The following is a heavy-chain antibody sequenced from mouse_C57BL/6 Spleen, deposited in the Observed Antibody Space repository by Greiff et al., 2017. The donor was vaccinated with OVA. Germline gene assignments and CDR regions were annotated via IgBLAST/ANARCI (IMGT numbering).Heavy chain of an antibody. CDR3: ASPKDYGSRNYAMDY. V-gene: IGHV2-9-1*01. Sequence: QVQLKESGPGLVAPSQSLSITCTVSGFSLTSYAISWVRQPPGKGLEWLGVIWTGGGTNYNSALKSRLSISKDNSKSQVFLKMNSLQTDDTARYYCASPKDYGSRNYAMDYWGQGTSVTVSS. CDR2: IWTGGGT. D-gene: IGHD1-1*01. J-gene: IGHJ4*01. CDR1: GFSLTSYA.